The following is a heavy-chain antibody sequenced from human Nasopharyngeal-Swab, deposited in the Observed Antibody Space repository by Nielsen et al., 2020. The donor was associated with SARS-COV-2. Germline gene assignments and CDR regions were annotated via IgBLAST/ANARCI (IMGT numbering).Heavy chain of an antibody. D-gene: IGHD2/OR15-2a*01. CDR2: IYSGGST. Sequence: GESLKISCAASGFTVSRNYMSWVRQAPGKGPEWVSVIYSGGSTYYADSVKGRFTISRDNSKNTLYLQMNSLRAEDTAVYYCARGLSPYDYWGQGTLVTVSS. CDR3: ARGLSPYDY. V-gene: IGHV3-53*01. J-gene: IGHJ4*02. CDR1: GFTVSRNY.